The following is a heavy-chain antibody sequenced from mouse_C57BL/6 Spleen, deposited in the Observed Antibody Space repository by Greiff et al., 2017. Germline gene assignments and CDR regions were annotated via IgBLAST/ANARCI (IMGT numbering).Heavy chain of an antibody. Sequence: QVQLQQPGAELVKPGASVKLSCKASGYTFTSYWMQWVKQRPGQGLEWIGEIDPSDSYTNYNQKFKGKATLTVDTSSSTAYLQLSSLTSEDSAVYYYAKLYGSVFDYWGQGTTLTVSS. V-gene: IGHV1-50*01. D-gene: IGHD1-1*01. CDR3: AKLYGSVFDY. CDR1: GYTFTSYW. J-gene: IGHJ2*01. CDR2: IDPSDSYT.